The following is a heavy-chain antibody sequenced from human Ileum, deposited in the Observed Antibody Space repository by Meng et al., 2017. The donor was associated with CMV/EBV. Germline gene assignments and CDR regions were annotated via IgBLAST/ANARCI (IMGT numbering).Heavy chain of an antibody. CDR2: ISAYNGNT. D-gene: IGHD2-15*01. V-gene: IGHV1-18*01. Sequence: ASVKVSCKASGYTFSSYGISWVRQAPGQGLEWMGWISAYNGNTNYAQKSQGRVTMTTDTSTSTAYTEVRSLRSDDTAVDYCARVKQDIVVVVAVTAFDPWGQGTLVTVSS. J-gene: IGHJ5*02. CDR1: GYTFSSYG. CDR3: ARVKQDIVVVVAVTAFDP.